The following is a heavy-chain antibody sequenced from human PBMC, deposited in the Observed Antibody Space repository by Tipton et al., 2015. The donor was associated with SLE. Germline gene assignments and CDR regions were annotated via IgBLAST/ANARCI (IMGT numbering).Heavy chain of an antibody. CDR1: GGSINSDDFC. J-gene: IGHJ4*02. D-gene: IGHD6-13*01. CDR2: IYYSEST. CDR3: ARAREQQLPHFDY. Sequence: TLSLTYSISGGSINSDDFCWSWLRQYPGKGLEWIGNIYYSESTYYNPSLESRLTISVETSENHFSQNQFSLKLKSVTAADTAVYYCARAREQQLPHFDYWGQGTLVTVSS. V-gene: IGHV4-31*03.